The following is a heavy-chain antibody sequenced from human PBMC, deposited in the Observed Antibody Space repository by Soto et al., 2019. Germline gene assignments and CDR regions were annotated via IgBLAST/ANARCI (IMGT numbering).Heavy chain of an antibody. J-gene: IGHJ5*02. CDR2: IYHSGST. V-gene: IGHV4-30-2*01. CDR1: GGSISSGGYS. CDR3: ATAQFEGNWFDP. Sequence: QLQLQESGSGLVRPSQTLSLTCAVSGGSISSGGYSWNWIRQPPGKGLEWIGYIYHSGSTLYNPARKSRVTISVDKSKNQSALKLTSVTAADTAVYYCATAQFEGNWFDPWGQGTLGTVSS.